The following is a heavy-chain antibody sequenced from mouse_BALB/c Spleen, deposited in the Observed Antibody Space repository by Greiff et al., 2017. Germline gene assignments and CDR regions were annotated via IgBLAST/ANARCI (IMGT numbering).Heavy chain of an antibody. D-gene: IGHD2-4*01. J-gene: IGHJ4*01. CDR3: ARRGLPNYAMDY. V-gene: IGHV1-4*01. CDR2: INPSSGYT. Sequence: VQLQQSGAELARPGASVKMSCKASGYTFTSYTMHWVKQRPGQGLEWIGYINPSSGYTNYNQKFKDKATLTADKSSSTAYMQLSSLTSEDSAVYYCARRGLPNYAMDYWGQGTSVTVSS. CDR1: GYTFTSYT.